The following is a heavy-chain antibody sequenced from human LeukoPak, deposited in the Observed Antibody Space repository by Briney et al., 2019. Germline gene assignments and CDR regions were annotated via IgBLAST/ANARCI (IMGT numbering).Heavy chain of an antibody. CDR1: GFSLSTSGVG. J-gene: IGHJ2*01. CDR2: IYWDDDN. V-gene: IGHV2-5*02. CDR3: AHRRSLARGVIYFDL. D-gene: IGHD3-10*01. Sequence: SGPTLVEPTQTLTLTCTFSGFSLSTSGVGVGWIRQPPGKALEWLALIYWDDDNRYSPSLKSRLTITKDTSKNQVVLTMTNMDPVDTATYYCAHRRSLARGVIYFDLWGRGTLVTVSS.